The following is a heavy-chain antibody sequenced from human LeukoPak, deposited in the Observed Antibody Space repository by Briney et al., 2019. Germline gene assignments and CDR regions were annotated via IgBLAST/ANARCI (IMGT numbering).Heavy chain of an antibody. D-gene: IGHD3-10*01. CDR3: ARVLLSGSYYMN. CDR2: VYYTGSA. J-gene: IGHJ4*02. CDR1: GGSISGSHYY. Sequence: SETLSLTCAVFGGSISGSHYYWGWIRQPPGKGLEWIGSVYYTGSAYYNASLKSRVTMSVDTSKNQFSLKLSSATAADTAVYYCARVLLSGSYYMNWGQGTLVTVSS. V-gene: IGHV4-39*07.